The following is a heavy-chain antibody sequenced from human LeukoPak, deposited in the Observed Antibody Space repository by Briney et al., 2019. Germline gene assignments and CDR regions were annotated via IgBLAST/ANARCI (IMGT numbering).Heavy chain of an antibody. CDR1: GFTVSSKY. V-gene: IGHV3-66*01. CDR2: IYSDFST. Sequence: GGSLRLSCAASGFTVSSKYMSWVRQAPGKGLEWVSLIYSDFSTYYADSVKGRFTISRDNAKNSLYLQMNSLRAEDTAVYYCAELGITMIGGVWGKGTTVTISS. D-gene: IGHD3-10*02. CDR3: AELGITMIGGV. J-gene: IGHJ6*04.